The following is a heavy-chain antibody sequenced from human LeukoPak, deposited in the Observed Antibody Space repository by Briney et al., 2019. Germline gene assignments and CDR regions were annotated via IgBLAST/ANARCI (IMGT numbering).Heavy chain of an antibody. Sequence: MPSETLSLTCAVYGGSFSGYYWSWIRQPPGKGLEWIGEINHSGSTNYNPSLKSRVTISVDTSKNQFSLKLSSVTAADTAVYYCAMSGDYLGYDAFDIWGQGTMVTVSS. CDR2: INHSGST. J-gene: IGHJ3*02. CDR1: GGSFSGYY. D-gene: IGHD4-17*01. CDR3: AMSGDYLGYDAFDI. V-gene: IGHV4-34*01.